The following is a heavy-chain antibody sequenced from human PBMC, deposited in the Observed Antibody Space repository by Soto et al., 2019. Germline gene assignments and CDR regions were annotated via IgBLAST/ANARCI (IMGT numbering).Heavy chain of an antibody. CDR2: ISSSGSTI. J-gene: IGHJ4*02. CDR1: GFTFSDYY. V-gene: IGHV3-11*01. D-gene: IGHD3-16*02. CDR3: AKVYKYDYIWGSYRYNERGPFDY. Sequence: PGGSLRLSCAASGFTFSDYYMSWIRQAPGKGLEWVSYISSSGSTIYYADSVKGRFTISRDNAKNSLYLQMNSLRAEDTAVYYCAKVYKYDYIWGSYRYNERGPFDYWGQGTLVTVSS.